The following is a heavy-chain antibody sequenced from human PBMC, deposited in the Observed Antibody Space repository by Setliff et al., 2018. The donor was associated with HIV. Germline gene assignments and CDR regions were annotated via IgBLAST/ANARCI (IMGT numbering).Heavy chain of an antibody. D-gene: IGHD6-19*01. CDR3: ATRPVAGNVWKAHYYGMDV. CDR2: IIPFFHSQ. Sequence: ASVKVSCKAFGGTFSSYAFSWVREAPGQGLEWMGGIIPFFHSQNYAQRFQGRLTITADEFTTTAYMELGSLTPEDTAIYFCATRPVAGNVWKAHYYGMDVWGQGTTVTVSS. V-gene: IGHV1-69*13. CDR1: GGTFSSYA. J-gene: IGHJ6*02.